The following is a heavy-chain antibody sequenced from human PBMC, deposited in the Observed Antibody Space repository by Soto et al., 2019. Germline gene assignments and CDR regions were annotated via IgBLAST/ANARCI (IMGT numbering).Heavy chain of an antibody. CDR3: AKEIRGYSGYDRDFDY. D-gene: IGHD5-12*01. V-gene: IGHV3-30*18. Sequence: GGSLRLSCAASGFTFSSYGMHWVRQAPGKGLEWVAVISYDGSNKYYADSVKGRFTISRDNSKNTLYLQMNSLRAEDTAVYYCAKEIRGYSGYDRDFDYWGQGTLVTVSS. CDR1: GFTFSSYG. J-gene: IGHJ4*02. CDR2: ISYDGSNK.